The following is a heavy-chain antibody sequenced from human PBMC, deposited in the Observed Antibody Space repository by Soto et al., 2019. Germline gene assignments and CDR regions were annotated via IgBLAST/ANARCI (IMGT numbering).Heavy chain of an antibody. Sequence: GGSLRLSCAASGFTFDDYGMSWVRQVPGKGLEWVAGINWNGRTRNYADSVKGRFTISRDTAKNSLYLQMNSLRAENTALYFCARSSPRGRYFYCLIFHLAHWGQGTLVTVSS. CDR1: GFTFDDYG. CDR2: INWNGRTR. J-gene: IGHJ4*02. D-gene: IGHD3-9*01. V-gene: IGHV3-20*04. CDR3: ARSSPRGRYFYCLIFHLAH.